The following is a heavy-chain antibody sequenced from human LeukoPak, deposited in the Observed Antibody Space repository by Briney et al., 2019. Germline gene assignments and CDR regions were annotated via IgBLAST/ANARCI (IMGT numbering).Heavy chain of an antibody. CDR3: AKHMRATNTYSFFGLDV. D-gene: IGHD1-26*01. J-gene: IGHJ6*02. Sequence: GGALRLSCAATVCTFKDYGMHWVRQPPGRGREWVGCINWNGGGTDYADSVKGRSTITRDNAKKPLYLQLSSLRPEDTALYYCAKHMRATNTYSFFGLDVWGQGTTVTVSS. V-gene: IGHV3-9*01. CDR2: INWNGGGT. CDR1: VCTFKDYG.